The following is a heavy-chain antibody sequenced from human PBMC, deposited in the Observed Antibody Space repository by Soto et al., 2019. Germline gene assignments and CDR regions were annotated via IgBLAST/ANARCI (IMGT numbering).Heavy chain of an antibody. J-gene: IGHJ4*02. CDR1: GFTFSSYA. D-gene: IGHD3-16*01. CDR3: AKIFLRVYVSDY. Sequence: EVQLLESGGGLVQPGGSLRLSCAASGFTFSSYAMSWVHQAPGKGLEWVSAISGSGGSTYYADSVKGRFTISRDNSKNTLYLQMNSLRAEDTAVYYCAKIFLRVYVSDYWGQGTLVTVSS. V-gene: IGHV3-23*01. CDR2: ISGSGGST.